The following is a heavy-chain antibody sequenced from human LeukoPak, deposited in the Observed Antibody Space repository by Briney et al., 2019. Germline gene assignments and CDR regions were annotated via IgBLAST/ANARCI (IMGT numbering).Heavy chain of an antibody. CDR3: ARHRIVGGLLDY. J-gene: IGHJ4*02. CDR1: GGSISSSSAY. D-gene: IGHD1-26*01. V-gene: IGHV4-39*01. Sequence: KPSETLSLTCTVSGGSISSSSAYWGWIRQPPGKGLEWIGSIYYTKNTYYNPSLESRVTISADTSKNQFSLTLGSVSATDTAVYYCARHRIVGGLLDYWGQGTLVTVSS. CDR2: IYYTKNT.